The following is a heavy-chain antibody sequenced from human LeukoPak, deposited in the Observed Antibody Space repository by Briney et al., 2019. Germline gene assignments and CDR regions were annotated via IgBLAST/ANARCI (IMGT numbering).Heavy chain of an antibody. D-gene: IGHD2/OR15-2a*01. J-gene: IGHJ5*02. CDR3: ARESSTVANSRIRDLLDP. CDR1: GYSINFGHL. Sequence: SETLSHPCDVSGYSINFGHLWGWIPQPPGKGLEWIARINHSGRTYYTPSLTSRVTVSVDTFKDQFSLKVTSVTAEDTAMYFWARESSTVANSRIRDLLDPWGEGTLVTVPS. V-gene: IGHV4-38-2*02. CDR2: INHSGRT.